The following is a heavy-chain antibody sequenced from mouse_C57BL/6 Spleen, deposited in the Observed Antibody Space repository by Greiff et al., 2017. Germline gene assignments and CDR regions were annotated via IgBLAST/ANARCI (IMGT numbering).Heavy chain of an antibody. CDR2: ISYSGST. CDR3: ARWGLYAMDY. CDR1: GYSITSGYD. J-gene: IGHJ4*01. Sequence: EVQLQQSGPGMVKPSQSLSLTCTVTGYSITSGYDWHWIRHFPGNKLEWMGYISYSGSTNYNPSLKSRISITHDTSKNHFFLKLNSVTTEDTATYYCARWGLYAMDYWGQGTSVTVSS. D-gene: IGHD3-1*01. V-gene: IGHV3-1*01.